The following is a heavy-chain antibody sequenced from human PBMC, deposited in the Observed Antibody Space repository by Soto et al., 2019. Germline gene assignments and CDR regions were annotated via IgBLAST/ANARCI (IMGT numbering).Heavy chain of an antibody. V-gene: IGHV3-48*01. CDR3: ARETSSYYYYMDV. CDR2: ISSSSSTI. CDR1: GFTFSSYS. J-gene: IGHJ6*03. Sequence: EVQLVESGGGLVQPGGSLRLSCAASGFTFSSYSMNWVRQAPGKGLEWVSYISSSSSTIYYADSVKGRFTISRDNAKNSLYLQMNSLRAEDTAVYYCARETSSYYYYMDVWGKGTTVTVSS. D-gene: IGHD6-6*01.